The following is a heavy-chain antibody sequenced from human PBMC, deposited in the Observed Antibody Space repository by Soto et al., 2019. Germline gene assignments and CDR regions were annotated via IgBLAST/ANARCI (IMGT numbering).Heavy chain of an antibody. V-gene: IGHV4-59*13. CDR3: MIEAYIGYGHAIDP. CDR1: ASTISTYY. D-gene: IGHD5-12*01. J-gene: IGHJ5*02. Sequence: SETVSLTCSLSASTISTYYWSWIRQPAGKGLEWIGYNYHSGTTNYNGSLKIRITISVDTSKNQFSLRLTSVTAADTSIYYCMIEAYIGYGHAIDPWGGGTLVAASS. CDR2: NYHSGTT.